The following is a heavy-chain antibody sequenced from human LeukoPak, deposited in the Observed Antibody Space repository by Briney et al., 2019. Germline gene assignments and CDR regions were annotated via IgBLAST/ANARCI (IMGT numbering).Heavy chain of an antibody. CDR2: ISSSSSYI. V-gene: IGHV3-21*01. J-gene: IGHJ4*02. CDR1: GFTFSSYS. D-gene: IGHD4-17*01. Sequence: PGGSLRLSCAASGFTFSSYSMNWVRQAPGKGLEWVSSISSSSSYIYYADSVKGRFTISRDNTKNSLYLQMNSLRAEDTAVYHCARDPGGDYVDYWGQGTLVTVSS. CDR3: ARDPGGDYVDY.